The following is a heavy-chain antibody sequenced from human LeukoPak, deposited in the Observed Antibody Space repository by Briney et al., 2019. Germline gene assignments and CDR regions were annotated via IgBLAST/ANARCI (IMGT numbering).Heavy chain of an antibody. CDR1: GGPVTEYY. CDR3: ARDRGSTGYYYLDS. V-gene: IGHV4-59*02. CDR2: TYHTGST. J-gene: IGHJ4*02. Sequence: SDTLSLTCSVSGGPVTEYYWSWIRQPPGKGLEWIGYTYHTGSTNYSPSLKSRVTMSVDASRNQFSLKLVSVTAADTAVYYCARDRGSTGYYYLDSWGQGILVTVSS. D-gene: IGHD1-26*01.